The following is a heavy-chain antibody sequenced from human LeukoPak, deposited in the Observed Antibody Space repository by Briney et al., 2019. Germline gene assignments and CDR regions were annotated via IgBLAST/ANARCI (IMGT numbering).Heavy chain of an antibody. J-gene: IGHJ1*01. Sequence: QPGGSLRLSCAASGITFSGAWMHWVRQAPGKGLVWVSRINDDGSFRRYANSVKGRFTISRDNAKNTLFLKMDSLRAEDTAVYYCARVSGPGMNEYYHLWGQGTLVTVSS. CDR2: INDDGSFR. D-gene: IGHD3-10*01. CDR3: ARVSGPGMNEYYHL. V-gene: IGHV3-74*01. CDR1: GITFSGAW.